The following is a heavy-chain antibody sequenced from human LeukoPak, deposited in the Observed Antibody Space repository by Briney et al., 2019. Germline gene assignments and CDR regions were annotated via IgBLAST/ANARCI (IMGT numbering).Heavy chain of an antibody. V-gene: IGHV3-7*03. Sequence: GGSLRLSCAASGFPFKSYYMNWVRQAPGKGLELVANINADGSDKYLMDSVKGRFSISRDNANNRLYLEMTSLRVEDTAVYYCASWPGGWYGEDSWGQGTLVTVSS. J-gene: IGHJ4*02. D-gene: IGHD6-19*01. CDR3: ASWPGGWYGEDS. CDR1: GFPFKSYY. CDR2: INADGSDK.